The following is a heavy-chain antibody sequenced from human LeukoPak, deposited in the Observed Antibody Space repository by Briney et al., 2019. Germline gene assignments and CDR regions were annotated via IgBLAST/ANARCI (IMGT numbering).Heavy chain of an antibody. CDR1: GGSISSGGYY. CDR2: IYHSGST. J-gene: IGHJ2*01. Sequence: PSETLSLTCTVSGGSISSGGYYWSWIRQPPGKGLEWIGYIYHSGSTYYNPSLKSRVTISVDRSKNQFSLKLSSVTAADTAVYYCAREDRGKYYGSGSPETGSWGHGTLVTVSS. V-gene: IGHV4-30-2*01. D-gene: IGHD3-10*01. CDR3: AREDRGKYYGSGSPETGS.